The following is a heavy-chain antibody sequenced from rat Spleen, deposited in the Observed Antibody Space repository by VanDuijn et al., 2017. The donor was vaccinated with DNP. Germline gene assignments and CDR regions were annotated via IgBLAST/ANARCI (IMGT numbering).Heavy chain of an antibody. D-gene: IGHD1-2*01. J-gene: IGHJ3*01. V-gene: IGHV5S13*01. Sequence: EVHLVESGGGLVQPGRSLTLSCAVSGFTFSNHGMAWVRQAPTKGLEWVASISTGGGITYYRDSVKGRFTISRDDAKNTQYLQMDSLRSEDTATYYCARHEDYSSYIYGFAYWGQGTLVTVSS. CDR2: ISTGGGIT. CDR3: ARHEDYSSYIYGFAY. CDR1: GFTFSNHG.